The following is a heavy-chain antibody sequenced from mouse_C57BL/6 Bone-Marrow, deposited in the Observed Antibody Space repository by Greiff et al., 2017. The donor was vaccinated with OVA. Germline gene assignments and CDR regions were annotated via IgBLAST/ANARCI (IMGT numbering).Heavy chain of an antibody. Sequence: VQLQQSGAELVRPGASVKLSCKASGYTFTDYYINWVKQRPGQGLEWIARIYPGSGNTYYNEKFKGKATITAEKSSSTAYMQLSSLTSEDTAVYFCARSLYDYDGAYWGQGTLVTVSA. CDR3: ARSLYDYDGAY. V-gene: IGHV1-76*01. J-gene: IGHJ3*01. D-gene: IGHD2-4*01. CDR1: GYTFTDYY. CDR2: IYPGSGNT.